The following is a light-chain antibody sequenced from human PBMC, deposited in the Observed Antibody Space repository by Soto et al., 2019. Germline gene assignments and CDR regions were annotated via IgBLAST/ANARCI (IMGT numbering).Light chain of an antibody. V-gene: IGKV1-5*03. CDR1: QSISSW. CDR3: QQYNILYT. J-gene: IGKJ2*01. CDR2: KAS. Sequence: DIQMTQSPSTLSASVGDRVTITCRASQSISSWLALYQQKPGKAPNLLIYKASRLESGVTSRFSGSGAGTEFTLTVSSLHTDDCAPYYGQQYNILYTFGQGTKLEIK.